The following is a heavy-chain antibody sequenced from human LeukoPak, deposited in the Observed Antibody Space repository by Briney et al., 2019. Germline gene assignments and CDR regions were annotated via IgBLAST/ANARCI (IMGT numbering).Heavy chain of an antibody. CDR3: ARIVGSDFDY. Sequence: PSETLSLTCTVSSGSISTSNYYWGWIRQPPGKGLEWIGGIYYSGSTYYNPSLKSRVTISVDTSKNQFSLKLSSVTAADTAVYYCARIVGSDFDYWGQGTLVTVSS. CDR1: SGSISTSNYY. J-gene: IGHJ4*02. D-gene: IGHD1-26*01. V-gene: IGHV4-39*07. CDR2: IYYSGST.